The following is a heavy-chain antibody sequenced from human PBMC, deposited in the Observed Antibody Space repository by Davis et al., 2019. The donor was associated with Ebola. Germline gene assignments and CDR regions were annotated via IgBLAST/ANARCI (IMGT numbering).Heavy chain of an antibody. CDR3: AKDLGGRVGAIDY. CDR2: FGTSGDT. Sequence: GESLKISCAASGFTVSSNSMSWVRQAPGKGLEWVSTFGTSGDTYYADSVKGRFTISRDNSKNTLYLQMNSLRAEDTAVYYCAKDLGGRVGAIDYWGQGTLVTVSS. CDR1: GFTVSSNS. D-gene: IGHD1-26*01. J-gene: IGHJ4*02. V-gene: IGHV3-66*03.